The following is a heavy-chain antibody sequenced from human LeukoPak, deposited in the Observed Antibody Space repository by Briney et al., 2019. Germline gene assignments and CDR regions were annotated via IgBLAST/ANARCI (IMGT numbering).Heavy chain of an antibody. CDR2: IYPRDGST. J-gene: IGHJ6*02. Sequence: ASVKVSCKASGYTFTSNYIHWVRQAPGQGLEWMGMIYPRDGSTSYAQKFQGRVTMTRDTSTSTVYMELSSLRSEDTAVYYCARSPRSSSVSHLLGYYGMDVWGQGTTVTVSS. CDR3: ARSPRSSSVSHLLGYYGMDV. D-gene: IGHD6-6*01. V-gene: IGHV1-46*01. CDR1: GYTFTSNY.